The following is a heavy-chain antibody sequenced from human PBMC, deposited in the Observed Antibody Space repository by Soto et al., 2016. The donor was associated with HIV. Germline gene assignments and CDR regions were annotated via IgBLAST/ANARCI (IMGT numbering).Heavy chain of an antibody. CDR2: ISAYNGNT. D-gene: IGHD2-15*01. J-gene: IGHJ5*02. CDR1: GDTFSSSA. CDR3: ARDLGYCTGDTCYWGWFDP. Sequence: QVQLVQSGAEVKKPGSSVKVSCKASGDTFSSSAISWVRQAPGQGLEWMGWISAYNGNTNYAQKFQGRVTMTTDTSTSTAYMELWSLRSDDTAVYYCARDLGYCTGDTCYWGWFDPWGQGTLVTVSS. V-gene: IGHV1-18*01.